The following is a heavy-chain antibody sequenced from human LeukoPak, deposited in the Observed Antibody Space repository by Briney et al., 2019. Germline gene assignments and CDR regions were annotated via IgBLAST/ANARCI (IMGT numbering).Heavy chain of an antibody. CDR3: ARAGRKSSGVDY. Sequence: PSETLSLTCAVYGGSFSGYYWSWIRQPPGKGLEWIGEINHSGSTNYNPSLKSRVTISVDTSKNQFSLKLSSVTAADTAVYYCARAGRKSSGVDYWGQGTLITVSS. CDR1: GGSFSGYY. V-gene: IGHV4-34*01. D-gene: IGHD3-22*01. CDR2: INHSGST. J-gene: IGHJ4*02.